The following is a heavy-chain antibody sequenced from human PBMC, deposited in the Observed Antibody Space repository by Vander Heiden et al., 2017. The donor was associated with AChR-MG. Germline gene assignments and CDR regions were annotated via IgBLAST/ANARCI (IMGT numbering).Heavy chain of an antibody. D-gene: IGHD2-8*01. J-gene: IGHJ4*02. CDR1: GGSISSYY. CDR3: ARDYCTNGVCQYFDY. V-gene: IGHV4-4*07. CDR2: IYTSGST. Sequence: QVQLQESGPGLVKPSETLSLTCTVSGGSISSYYWSWIRQPAGKGLEWIGRIYTSGSTNYNPSLKSRVTMSVDTSKNQFSLKLSSVTAADTAVYYCARDYCTNGVCQYFDYWGQGTLVTVSS.